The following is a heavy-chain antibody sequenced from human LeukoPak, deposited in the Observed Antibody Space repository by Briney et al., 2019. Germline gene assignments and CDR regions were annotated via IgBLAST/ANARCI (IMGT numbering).Heavy chain of an antibody. CDR2: MNPNSGNT. CDR3: ARPAYYYGSGNNYFDY. CDR1: GYTFTSYD. Sequence: ASVKVSCTASGYTFTSYDINWVRQATGQGLEWMGWMNPNSGNTGYAQKFQGRVTMTRNTSISTAYMELSSLRSEDTAVYYCARPAYYYGSGNNYFDYWGQGTPVTVSS. V-gene: IGHV1-8*01. J-gene: IGHJ4*02. D-gene: IGHD3-10*01.